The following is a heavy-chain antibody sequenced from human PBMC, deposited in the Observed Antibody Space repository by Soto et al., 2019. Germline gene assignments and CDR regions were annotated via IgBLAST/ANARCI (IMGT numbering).Heavy chain of an antibody. V-gene: IGHV6-1*01. D-gene: IGHD6-13*01. CDR2: TYYRSKWYN. CDR1: GDSVSSNSAA. J-gene: IGHJ6*01. Sequence: QTLSLTCAISGDSVSSNSAAWNWIRQSPSRGLEWLGRTYYRSKWYNDYALSVKSRITINPDTSKNQFSLQLNSVTPEDTAVYYCARFRSRYSSSWADYYGFDVWGQGTTVTVSS. CDR3: ARFRSRYSSSWADYYGFDV.